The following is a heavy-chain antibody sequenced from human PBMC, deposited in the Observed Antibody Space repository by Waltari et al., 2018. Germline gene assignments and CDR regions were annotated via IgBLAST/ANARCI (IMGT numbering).Heavy chain of an antibody. D-gene: IGHD3-9*01. CDR2: IYTSGST. CDR1: GGSISSYY. J-gene: IGHJ4*02. Sequence: QVQLQESGPGLVKPSETLSLTCTVSGGSISSYYWSWIRPPAGTGLEWIGRIYTSGSTNYNPSLKSRVTMSVDTSKNQFSLKLSSVTAADTAVYYCARGGYYDILTGHDQEFDYWGQGTLVTVSS. V-gene: IGHV4-4*07. CDR3: ARGGYYDILTGHDQEFDY.